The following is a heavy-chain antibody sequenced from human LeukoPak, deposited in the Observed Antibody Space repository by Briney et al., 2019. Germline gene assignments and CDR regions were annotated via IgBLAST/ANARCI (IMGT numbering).Heavy chain of an antibody. D-gene: IGHD6-13*01. Sequence: SETLSLTCTVSGGSISSYYWSWIRQPAGKGLEWIGRIYTSGSTNYNPSLKSRVAMSVDTSKNQFSLKLSSVTAADTAVYYCARDGLVPYSIAAAAYYYYGMDVWGQGTTVTVSS. V-gene: IGHV4-4*07. J-gene: IGHJ6*02. CDR3: ARDGLVPYSIAAAAYYYYGMDV. CDR1: GGSISSYY. CDR2: IYTSGST.